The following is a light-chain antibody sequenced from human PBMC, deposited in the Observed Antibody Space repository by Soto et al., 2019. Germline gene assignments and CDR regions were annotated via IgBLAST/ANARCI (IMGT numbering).Light chain of an antibody. CDR3: MQALETPIT. J-gene: IGKJ5*01. Sequence: DIVMTQSPLSLPFTPGEPASISCRSSQSLLPSNGYNYLDCYLQKPGKSPHLLIELGSNRSSGVPDRFSGSGSGTDFTLKISRVEAEDVGVYYCMQALETPITFGQGTRLEIK. V-gene: IGKV2-28*01. CDR2: LGS. CDR1: QSLLPSNGYNY.